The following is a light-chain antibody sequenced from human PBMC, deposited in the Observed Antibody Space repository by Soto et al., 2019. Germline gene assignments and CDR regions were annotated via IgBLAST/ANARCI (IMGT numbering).Light chain of an antibody. CDR3: SSYTSNSTRV. CDR2: DVS. V-gene: IGLV2-14*01. Sequence: QSVLTQPASVSGSPGQSITISCTGTSSGVGGYNYVSWYQQHPGKAPKLMIYDVSNRPSGVSNRFSGSKSGNTASLTISGLQAEDEADYYCSSYTSNSTRVFGTGTKVTVL. J-gene: IGLJ1*01. CDR1: SSGVGGYNY.